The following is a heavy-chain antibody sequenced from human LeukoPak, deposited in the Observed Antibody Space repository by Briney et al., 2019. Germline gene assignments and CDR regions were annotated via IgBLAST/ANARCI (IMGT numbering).Heavy chain of an antibody. Sequence: GASVKVSCKASGYTFTAYYMHWVRQAPGQGLEWLGWINPNSGGTNYAQKFQGRVTLTRDTSISTVYMELSRLRSDDTAVYYCARAVSSGWYSHWGQGTLVTVSS. CDR3: ARAVSSGWYSH. V-gene: IGHV1-2*02. D-gene: IGHD6-19*01. CDR2: INPNSGGT. CDR1: GYTFTAYY. J-gene: IGHJ4*02.